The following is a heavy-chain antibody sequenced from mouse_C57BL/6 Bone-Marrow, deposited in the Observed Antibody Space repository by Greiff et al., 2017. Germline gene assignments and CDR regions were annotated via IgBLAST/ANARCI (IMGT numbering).Heavy chain of an antibody. V-gene: IGHV5-6*02. CDR2: ISSGGSYT. CDR3: ARRPITTVVAYYAMDY. CDR1: GFTFSSYG. D-gene: IGHD1-1*01. Sequence: EVKVVESGGDLVKPGGSLKLSCAASGFTFSSYGMSWVRQTPDKRLEWVATISSGGSYTYYPDSVKGRFTISRDNAKNTLYLQMSSLKSEDTAMYYGARRPITTVVAYYAMDYWGQGTSVTVSS. J-gene: IGHJ4*01.